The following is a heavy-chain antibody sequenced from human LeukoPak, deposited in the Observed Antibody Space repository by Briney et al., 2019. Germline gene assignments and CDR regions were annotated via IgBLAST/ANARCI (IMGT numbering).Heavy chain of an antibody. CDR2: INPNSGGT. CDR3: ARGPAYSQYCANGVCYFLDH. V-gene: IGHV1-2*02. J-gene: IGHJ4*02. CDR1: GYTFTAYY. D-gene: IGHD2-8*01. Sequence: GASVKVSCKASGYTFTAYYMHWVQQAPGQGLEWMGWINPNSGGTKYVQNFQGRVTMTRDTSISTAYMELSGLRSDDTAVYYCARGPAYSQYCANGVCYFLDHWGQGALVTVSS.